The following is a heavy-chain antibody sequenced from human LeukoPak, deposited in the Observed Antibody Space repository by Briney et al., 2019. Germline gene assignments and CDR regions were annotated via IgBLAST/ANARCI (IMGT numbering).Heavy chain of an antibody. CDR3: AREMITFGGVISWFDP. CDR1: GGSFSGYY. D-gene: IGHD3-16*02. J-gene: IGHJ5*02. V-gene: IGHV4-34*01. CDR2: INHSGST. Sequence: PSETLSLTCAVYGGSFSGYYWSWIRQPPGKGLEWIGEINHSGSTNYNPSLKSRVIMSVDTSKNQFSLKLSSVAAADTAVYYCAREMITFGGVISWFDPWGQGTLVTVSS.